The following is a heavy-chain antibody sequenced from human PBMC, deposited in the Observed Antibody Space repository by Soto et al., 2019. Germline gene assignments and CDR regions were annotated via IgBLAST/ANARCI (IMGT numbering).Heavy chain of an antibody. V-gene: IGHV3-23*01. Sequence: GGSLRLSCAVSGFTFSSYAMSWVRQAPGKGLEWVSVISVSGATTYYADSVKGRFTISRDNSKNTVYLQMNSLRAEDTAVYYCAKGPTSGWYYFDYLGQGTLVTVSS. CDR2: ISVSGATT. CDR3: AKGPTSGWYYFDY. CDR1: GFTFSSYA. J-gene: IGHJ4*02. D-gene: IGHD6-19*01.